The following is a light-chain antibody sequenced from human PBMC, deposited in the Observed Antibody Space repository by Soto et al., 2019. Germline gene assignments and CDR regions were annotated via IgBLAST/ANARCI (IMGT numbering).Light chain of an antibody. CDR2: DVS. Sequence: ENVLTLSPATLSLSPGERATLSCRASQSVGTYLAWYQQKPGQSPRLLMFDVSNRATGIPARFSGSGSGTDFTLTISSLEPEDFGVYYCQHRSIWPVSFGQGTRLEIK. CDR3: QHRSIWPVS. V-gene: IGKV3-11*01. CDR1: QSVGTY. J-gene: IGKJ5*01.